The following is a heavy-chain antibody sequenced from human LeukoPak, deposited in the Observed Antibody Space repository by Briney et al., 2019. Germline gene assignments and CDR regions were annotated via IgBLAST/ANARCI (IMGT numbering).Heavy chain of an antibody. V-gene: IGHV4-39*07. D-gene: IGHD6-13*01. Sequence: SETLSLTCTVSGGSISSSSYYWGWIRQPPGKGLEWIGSIYYSGSTYYNPSLKSRVTISVDTSKNQFSLKLSSVTAADTAVYYCARDEDIAAAGPGYWGQGTLVTVSS. CDR3: ARDEDIAAAGPGY. J-gene: IGHJ4*02. CDR1: GGSISSSSYY. CDR2: IYYSGST.